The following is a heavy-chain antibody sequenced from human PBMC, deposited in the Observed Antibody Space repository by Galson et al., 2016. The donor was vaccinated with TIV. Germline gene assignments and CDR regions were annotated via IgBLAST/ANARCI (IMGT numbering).Heavy chain of an antibody. V-gene: IGHV3-53*03. CDR3: ARSYDSSGHRGRLDI. CDR1: GFTVSDKY. J-gene: IGHJ4*02. Sequence: SLRLSCAASGFTVSDKYMYWVRQPPGKGLEWVSVINGIGSTYYADSVKGRFTISRDNSKNTLYLQMHSLRVEDTAVYFCARSYDSSGHRGRLDIWGQGALFPVSS. CDR2: INGIGST. D-gene: IGHD3-22*01.